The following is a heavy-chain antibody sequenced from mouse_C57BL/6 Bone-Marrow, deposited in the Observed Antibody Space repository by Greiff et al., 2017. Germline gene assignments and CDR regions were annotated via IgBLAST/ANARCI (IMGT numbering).Heavy chain of an antibody. CDR1: GYTFTSYW. D-gene: IGHD2-4*01. CDR2: IDPSDSYT. V-gene: IGHV1-50*01. CDR3: ASPFLYYDDEEGYFDG. Sequence: QVQLQQPGAELVKPGASVKLSCKASGYTFTSYWMQWVKQRPGQGLEWIGEIDPSDSYTNYNQKFKGKATLTVDTSSSTAYMQPSSLPSEDSAVYYSASPFLYYDDEEGYFDGWDTGTTVTVSS. J-gene: IGHJ1*03.